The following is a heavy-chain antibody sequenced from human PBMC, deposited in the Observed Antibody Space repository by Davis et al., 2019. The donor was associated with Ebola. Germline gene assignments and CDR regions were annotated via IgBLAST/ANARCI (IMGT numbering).Heavy chain of an antibody. CDR3: ARRVLWFREFDY. Sequence: AASVKVSCKVSGYTLFKLSIHWVRQSPGKGLQWMGGYDPVDAEMVYAQKFQGRVTMTGDTSMSTVYMELSSLRSEDTAVYYCARRVLWFREFDYWGQGTLVTVSS. D-gene: IGHD3-10*01. V-gene: IGHV1-24*01. CDR2: YDPVDAEM. J-gene: IGHJ4*02. CDR1: GYTLFKLS.